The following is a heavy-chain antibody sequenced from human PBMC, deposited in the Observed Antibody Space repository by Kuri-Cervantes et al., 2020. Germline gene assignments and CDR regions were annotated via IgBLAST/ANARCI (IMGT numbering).Heavy chain of an antibody. CDR3: AREPLPTNVWLNFDF. Sequence: ASVKVSCKASGYSFTSHYSHWVRQVPGQGREWMGTINPSGGGTNYAHNFQGRVTMTRDTSTSTVYMELSSLRSGDTAVYYCAREPLPTNVWLNFDFWGQGTLVTVSS. CDR1: GYSFTSHY. CDR2: INPSGGGT. V-gene: IGHV1-46*01. D-gene: IGHD3-16*01. J-gene: IGHJ4*02.